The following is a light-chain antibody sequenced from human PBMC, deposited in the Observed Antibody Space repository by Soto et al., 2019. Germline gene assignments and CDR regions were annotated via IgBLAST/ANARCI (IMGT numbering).Light chain of an antibody. Sequence: QSVLTQPPSASGSPGQSVTISCTGTSSDVGGYNYVSWYQQHPGKAPKVMIYEVSKRPSGVPDRFSGSKSGNTASLTVSGLQAEEEADYYCISYAGSNLVFGGGTKLTVL. CDR1: SSDVGGYNY. CDR3: ISYAGSNLV. V-gene: IGLV2-8*01. J-gene: IGLJ2*01. CDR2: EVS.